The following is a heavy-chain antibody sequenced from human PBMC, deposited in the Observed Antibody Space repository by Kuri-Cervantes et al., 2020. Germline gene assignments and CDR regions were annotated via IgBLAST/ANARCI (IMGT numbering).Heavy chain of an antibody. CDR2: IYYSGST. Sequence: SETLSLTCTVSGGSISSGGYYWSWIRQPPGEGLEWIGYIYYSGSTYCNPSLKSRVTISVDTSKNQFSLKLSSVTAADTAVYYCARGPYYYDSSGYPTSHAFDIWGQGTMVTVSS. D-gene: IGHD3-22*01. J-gene: IGHJ3*02. CDR1: GGSISSGGYY. CDR3: ARGPYYYDSSGYPTSHAFDI. V-gene: IGHV4-30-4*08.